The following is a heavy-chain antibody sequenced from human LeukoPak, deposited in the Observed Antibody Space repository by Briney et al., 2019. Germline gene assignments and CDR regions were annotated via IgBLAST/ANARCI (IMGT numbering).Heavy chain of an antibody. CDR2: INPSGGST. Sequence: ASVKVSCKASGYTFTSYYTHWVRQAPGQGLEWMGIINPSGGSTSYAQKFQGRVTMTRDTSTSTVYMELSSLRSEDTAVYYCARESDYDSSGYPTVPFDYWGQGTLVTVSS. J-gene: IGHJ4*02. CDR3: ARESDYDSSGYPTVPFDY. CDR1: GYTFTSYY. V-gene: IGHV1-46*03. D-gene: IGHD3-22*01.